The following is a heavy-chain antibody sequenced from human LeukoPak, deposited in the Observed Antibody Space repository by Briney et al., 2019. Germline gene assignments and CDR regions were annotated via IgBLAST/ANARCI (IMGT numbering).Heavy chain of an antibody. V-gene: IGHV4-59*01. J-gene: IGHJ4*02. Sequence: PSETLSLTCTVSGGSISSYYWSWIRQPPGKGLEWIGYIYYSGSTNYNPSLKSRVTISVDTSKNQFSLKLSSVTAADTAVYYCARVRDGYNRYFDYWGQGTLVTVSS. D-gene: IGHD5-24*01. CDR3: ARVRDGYNRYFDY. CDR1: GGSISSYY. CDR2: IYYSGST.